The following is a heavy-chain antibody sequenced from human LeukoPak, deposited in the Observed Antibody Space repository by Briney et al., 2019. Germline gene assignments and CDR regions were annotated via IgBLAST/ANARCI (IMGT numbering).Heavy chain of an antibody. J-gene: IGHJ4*02. CDR2: IKQDGREA. CDR3: ARDRGDYDTSGSLFVF. Sequence: GGSLRLSCTASGFIFSRYWMSWVRQAPRKGLEWVANIKQDGREAYYADSVKGRFTISRDNAKSSLYLQMNSLRAEDTAVYYCARDRGDYDTSGSLFVFGGQGTVVTVSS. D-gene: IGHD3-22*01. CDR1: GFIFSRYW. V-gene: IGHV3-7*03.